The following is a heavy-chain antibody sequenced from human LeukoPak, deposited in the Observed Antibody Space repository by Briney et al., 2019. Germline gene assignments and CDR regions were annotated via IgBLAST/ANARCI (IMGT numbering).Heavy chain of an antibody. CDR3: ARDLVTVTKGFDI. D-gene: IGHD4-17*01. J-gene: IGHJ3*02. CDR2: ISHIGRT. V-gene: IGHV4-59*11. Sequence: SETLSLTCAVSGDSFSSHYWTWIRQSPGTGLEWLGYISHIGRTNYNPSLKSRVTISIDTSKNQFSLKLRSVTAADTAVYYCARDLVTVTKGFDIWGQGTMVSVSS. CDR1: GDSFSSHY.